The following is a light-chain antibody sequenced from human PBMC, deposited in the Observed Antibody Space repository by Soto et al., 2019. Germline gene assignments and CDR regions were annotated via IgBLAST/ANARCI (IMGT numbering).Light chain of an antibody. CDR1: SGHSSYA. CDR2: LNSDGSH. CDR3: QTWGNGFQV. Sequence: QSVLTQSPSASASLGASVKLTCTLSSGHSSYAIAWHQQQPEKGPRFLMKLNSDGSHSKGDGIPDRFSGSSSGAERYLTISSLQSEDEADYYCQTWGNGFQVFGGGTKLTVL. V-gene: IGLV4-69*01. J-gene: IGLJ3*02.